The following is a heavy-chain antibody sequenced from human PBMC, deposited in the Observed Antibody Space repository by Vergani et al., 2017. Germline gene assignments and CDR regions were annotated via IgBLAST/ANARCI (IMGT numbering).Heavy chain of an antibody. CDR3: ARSELGIWYFDL. V-gene: IGHV3-33*01. J-gene: IGHJ2*01. CDR1: GFTFSSYG. D-gene: IGHD7-27*01. Sequence: VQLVESGGGVVQPGRSLRLSCAASGFTFSSYGMHWVRQAPGKGLEWVAVIWYDGSNKYYADSVKGRFTISRDNSKNTLYLQMNSLRAEDTAVYYCARSELGIWYFDLWGRGTLVTVSS. CDR2: IWYDGSNK.